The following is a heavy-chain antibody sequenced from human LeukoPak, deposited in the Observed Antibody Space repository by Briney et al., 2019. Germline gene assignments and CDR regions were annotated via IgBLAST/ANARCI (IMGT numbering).Heavy chain of an antibody. D-gene: IGHD2-2*01. J-gene: IGHJ4*02. CDR2: ISGSGDFT. V-gene: IGHV3-21*01. Sequence: GSLRLSCAASGFSFSDFSMSWVRQAPGKGLEWVSSISGSGDFTYYAESLKGRFTISRDNAKKSLYLQMDSPRAEDTAVYYCAGDIRSTTYQAYWGQGTLITVSS. CDR1: GFSFSDFS. CDR3: AGDIRSTTYQAY.